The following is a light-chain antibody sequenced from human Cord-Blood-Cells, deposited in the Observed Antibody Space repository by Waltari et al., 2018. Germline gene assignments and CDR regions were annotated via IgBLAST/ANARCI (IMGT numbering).Light chain of an antibody. CDR3: QQRSNWPRT. V-gene: IGKV3-11*01. Sequence: EIVLTQSPATLSLSPGERATLSCRASQSVSSYLAWYQQKPGQAPRLRIYDASNRATGIPARFSGSGSGTDVTLTISSLEPEDFAVYYCQQRSNWPRTFGGGTKVEIK. CDR2: DAS. J-gene: IGKJ4*01. CDR1: QSVSSY.